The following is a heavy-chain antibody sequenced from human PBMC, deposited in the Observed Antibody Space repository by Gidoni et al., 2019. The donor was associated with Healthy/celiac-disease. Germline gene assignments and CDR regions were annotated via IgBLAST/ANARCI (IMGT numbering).Heavy chain of an antibody. J-gene: IGHJ4*02. CDR3: ARDRGLGAGFDY. D-gene: IGHD1-26*01. V-gene: IGHV3-11*01. CDR2: ISSSGRTI. CDR1: AFTFSDYY. Sequence: QVQLVVSGGGLVKPGGSLRLSCEASAFTFSDYYMSWIRQATGKGLEWVSYISSSGRTIYYADSVKGRFTISRDNAKNSLYLQMNSLRAEDTAVYYCARDRGLGAGFDYWGQGTLVTVSS.